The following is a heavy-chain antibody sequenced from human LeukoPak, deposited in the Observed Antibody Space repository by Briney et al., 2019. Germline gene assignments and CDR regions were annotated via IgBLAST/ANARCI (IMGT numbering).Heavy chain of an antibody. CDR3: ARVGSKWELPLLFDY. J-gene: IGHJ4*02. CDR1: GLIFSGYA. CDR2: IYSGGST. Sequence: GGSLRLSCADSGLIFSGYAVNWVRQAPGKGLEWVSVIYSGGSTYYADSVKGRFTISRDNSKNTLYLQMNSLRAEDTAVYYCARVGSKWELPLLFDYWGQGTLVTVSS. V-gene: IGHV3-53*01. D-gene: IGHD1-26*01.